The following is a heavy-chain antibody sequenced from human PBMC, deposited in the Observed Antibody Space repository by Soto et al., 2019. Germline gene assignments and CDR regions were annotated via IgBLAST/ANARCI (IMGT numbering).Heavy chain of an antibody. Sequence: GGSLRLSCAASGFTFDDYAMHWVRQAPGKGLEWVSLISWDGSSTYYADSVKGRFTISRANSKNSLYLQMNSLRTEDTALYYCAKDKAATTSGGGMDVWGQGTTVTVSS. CDR1: GFTFDDYA. D-gene: IGHD2-15*01. CDR3: AKDKAATTSGGGMDV. CDR2: ISWDGSST. J-gene: IGHJ6*02. V-gene: IGHV3-43*01.